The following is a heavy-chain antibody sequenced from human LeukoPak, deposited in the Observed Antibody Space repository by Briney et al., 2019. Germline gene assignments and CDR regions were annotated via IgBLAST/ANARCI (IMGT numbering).Heavy chain of an antibody. CDR1: GYFIRSGFY. V-gene: IGHV4-38-2*02. CDR3: ARALGAFDI. CDR2: ISQNGDS. J-gene: IGHJ3*02. Sequence: SETLSLTCTVSGYFIRSGFYWSWIRPSPGKGLEWIAEISQNGDSNYNPSLKSRVTISLDTSKNQLSLKLNSVTAADTAVYYCARALGAFDIWGQGTMVTVS.